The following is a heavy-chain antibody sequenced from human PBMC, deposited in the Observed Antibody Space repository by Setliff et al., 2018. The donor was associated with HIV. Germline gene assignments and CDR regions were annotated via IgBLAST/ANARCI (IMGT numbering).Heavy chain of an antibody. CDR3: ARQAGTYWGFVYYMDV. CDR2: AHSSGNT. J-gene: IGHJ6*03. CDR1: GDSISGRFH. V-gene: IGHV4-39*01. D-gene: IGHD7-27*01. Sequence: PSETLSLTCTVSGDSISGRFHWGWIRQPPGKGLEWIAIAHSSGNTYYNPSLESRVTIAVDMSKSQVSLNLTSVTAADTAVYYCARQAGTYWGFVYYMDVCGKGTTVTVSS.